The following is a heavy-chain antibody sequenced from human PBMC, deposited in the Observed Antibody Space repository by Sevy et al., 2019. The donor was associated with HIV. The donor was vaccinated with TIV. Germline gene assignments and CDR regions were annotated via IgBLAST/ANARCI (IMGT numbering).Heavy chain of an antibody. Sequence: GGSLRLSCAASGFTFSNYGMHWVRQAPGKGLEWVAFISHDGSSKYLADSVKGRFNISRDNWRNRLFLQMDSLRPEDTALYYCANQKLERQLGKVFDYWGRGALVTVSS. CDR2: ISHDGSSK. J-gene: IGHJ4*02. CDR1: GFTFSNYG. CDR3: ANQKLERQLGKVFDY. D-gene: IGHD6-13*01. V-gene: IGHV3-30*18.